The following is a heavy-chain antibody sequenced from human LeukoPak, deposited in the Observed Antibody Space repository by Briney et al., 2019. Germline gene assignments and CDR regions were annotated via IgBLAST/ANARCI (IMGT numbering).Heavy chain of an antibody. V-gene: IGHV3-30-3*01. CDR2: ISYDGSNK. CDR3: ARVSGDNFDY. J-gene: IGHJ4*02. CDR1: GFTFSSYA. Sequence: GGSLRLSCAASGFTFSSYAMHWVRQAPGKGLEWVAVISYDGSNKYYADSVKGRFTISRDNSKNTLYLQMNSLRAEDTAVYYCARVSGDNFDYWGQGTLVTVSS. D-gene: IGHD2-21*01.